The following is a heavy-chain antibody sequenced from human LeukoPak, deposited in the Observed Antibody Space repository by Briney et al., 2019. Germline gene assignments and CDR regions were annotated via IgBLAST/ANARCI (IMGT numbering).Heavy chain of an antibody. CDR1: GYSFTSYW. Sequence: GESLKISCKGSGYSFTSYWVAWVRQMPGKGLEWMGIIYPRDSDTRYSPSFQGQVTMSADKSINTAYLQWSGLKASDTAVYYCARHVTTASAARGFDIWGQGTMVTVSS. D-gene: IGHD1-14*01. V-gene: IGHV5-51*01. CDR3: ARHVTTASAARGFDI. J-gene: IGHJ3*02. CDR2: IYPRDSDT.